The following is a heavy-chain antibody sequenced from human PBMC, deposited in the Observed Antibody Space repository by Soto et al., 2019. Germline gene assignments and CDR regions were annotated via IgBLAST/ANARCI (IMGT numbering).Heavy chain of an antibody. CDR1: GGSFSGYY. Sequence: SETLSLTCAVYGGSFSGYYWSWIRQPPGKGLEWIGEINHSGSTNYNPSLKSRVTISGDTAKNRFSLKLSSVTAADTAVYYCARERRQGNWDHFDYWGQGTLVTVSS. CDR3: ARERRQGNWDHFDY. J-gene: IGHJ4*02. CDR2: INHSGST. V-gene: IGHV4-34*01. D-gene: IGHD7-27*01.